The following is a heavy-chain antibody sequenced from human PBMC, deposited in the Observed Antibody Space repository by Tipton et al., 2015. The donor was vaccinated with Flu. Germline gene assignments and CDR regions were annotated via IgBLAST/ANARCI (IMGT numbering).Heavy chain of an antibody. CDR1: GGSINSGGSY. J-gene: IGHJ5*02. CDR2: IYHTGTT. V-gene: IGHV4-31*03. D-gene: IGHD2-21*02. Sequence: TLSLTCTVSGGSINSGGSYWSWIRQQPGKGLEWIGNIYHTGTTDYNPSLKSRVIISEDTSKNQLSLELRSVTGADTAVYFCAKGVAVTAPHYYDPWGQGNLVTVSS. CDR3: AKGVAVTAPHYYDP.